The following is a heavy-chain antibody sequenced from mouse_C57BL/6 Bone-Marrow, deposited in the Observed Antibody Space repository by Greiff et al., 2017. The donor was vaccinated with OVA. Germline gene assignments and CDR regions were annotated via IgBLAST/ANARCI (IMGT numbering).Heavy chain of an antibody. V-gene: IGHV1-15*01. CDR2: IDPETGGT. CDR1: GYTFTDYE. J-gene: IGHJ3*01. Sequence: VKLMESGAELVRPGASVTLSCKASGYTFTDYEMHWVKQTPVPGLEWIGAIDPETGGTAYNQKFKGKAILTADKSSSTSYMELRSLTSEDSAVYYCTGLGLAYWGQGTLVTVSA. CDR3: TGLGLAY.